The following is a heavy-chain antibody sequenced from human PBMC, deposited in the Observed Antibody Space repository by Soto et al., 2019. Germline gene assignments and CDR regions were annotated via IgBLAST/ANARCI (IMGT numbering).Heavy chain of an antibody. Sequence: GESLKISWQGSGYPFTNYWSGWVRQMPGKGLEWMGIIYPGDSDTKYNPSFQGQVTISADKSIITTYPRWTSLTASATAIDFGAASIFYYGLDGWGQGTQVTVSS. J-gene: IGHJ6*02. CDR1: GYPFTNYW. CDR3: AASIFYYGLDG. CDR2: IYPGDSDT. V-gene: IGHV5-51*01.